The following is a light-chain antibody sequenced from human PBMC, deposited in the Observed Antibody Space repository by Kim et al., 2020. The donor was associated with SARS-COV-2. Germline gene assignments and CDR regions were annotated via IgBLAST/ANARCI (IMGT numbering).Light chain of an antibody. V-gene: IGKV1-9*01. CDR2: DAS. Sequence: VRDRVTITCRDSHCISNIVAWYQQKLGRDPTRLSRDASTLQSGVQSRFSGSGYETDFILTISSLQPEDFGNFYCQQLKEYPLAFGGEPKLEI. CDR1: HCISNI. J-gene: IGKJ4*01. CDR3: QQLKEYPLA.